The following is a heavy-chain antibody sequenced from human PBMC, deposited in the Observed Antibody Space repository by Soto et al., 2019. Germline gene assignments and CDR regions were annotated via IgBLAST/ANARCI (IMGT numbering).Heavy chain of an antibody. J-gene: IGHJ3*01. D-gene: IGHD1-26*01. Sequence: QVQLQESGPGVVKPSETLSLTCTVTGASVINDYWNWVRQPPGKGLEWIGFVYDSCSTIYNSSLKSRLTISVDTSTIQFSLKLSSVTAADTSVYYCVRQVGATGSYSYAVGSQGTIFTVSS. V-gene: IGHV4-59*02. CDR3: VRQVGATGSYSYAV. CDR2: VYDSCST. CDR1: GASVINDY.